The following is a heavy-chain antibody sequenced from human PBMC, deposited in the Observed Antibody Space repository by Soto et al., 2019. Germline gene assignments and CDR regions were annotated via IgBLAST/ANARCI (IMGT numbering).Heavy chain of an antibody. CDR3: ARGGMGPYYYGSGSYYNGRRLDY. V-gene: IGHV4-34*01. Sequence: SETLSLTCAVYCGSFSGYYWSWIRQPPGKGPEWIGEINHSGSTNYNPSLKSRVTISVDTSKNQFSLKLSSVTAADTAVYYCARGGMGPYYYGSGSYYNGRRLDYWGQGTLVTVSS. CDR1: CGSFSGYY. CDR2: INHSGST. D-gene: IGHD3-10*01. J-gene: IGHJ4*02.